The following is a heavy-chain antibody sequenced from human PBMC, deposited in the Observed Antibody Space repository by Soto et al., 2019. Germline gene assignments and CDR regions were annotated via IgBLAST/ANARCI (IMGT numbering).Heavy chain of an antibody. J-gene: IGHJ6*01. CDR3: GRDSYGSERAGYGLDV. Sequence: GVSLRLSCAASGFTFSRYAMSWVRQAPGKGLEWVSAISGSGGSTYYADSVKGRFTISRDNSNNTLYLQMNSLRAEATAVYYCGRDSYGSERAGYGLDVWGHGATVTVTS. CDR2: ISGSGGST. CDR1: GFTFSRYA. D-gene: IGHD3-10*01. V-gene: IGHV3-23*01.